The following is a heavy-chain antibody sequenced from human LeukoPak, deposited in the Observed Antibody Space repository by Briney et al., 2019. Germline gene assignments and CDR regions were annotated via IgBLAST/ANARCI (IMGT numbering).Heavy chain of an antibody. CDR3: ARTPIAAAGKGIWYFYY. CDR2: IKQDGSEK. J-gene: IGHJ4*02. V-gene: IGHV3-7*03. D-gene: IGHD6-13*01. Sequence: GGSLRLSCAASGFTFSSYWMSWVRQAPGKGLEWVANIKQDGSEKYYVDSVKGRFTISRDNAKNSLYLQMNSLRAEDTAVYYCARTPIAAAGKGIWYFYYWGQGTLVTVSS. CDR1: GFTFSSYW.